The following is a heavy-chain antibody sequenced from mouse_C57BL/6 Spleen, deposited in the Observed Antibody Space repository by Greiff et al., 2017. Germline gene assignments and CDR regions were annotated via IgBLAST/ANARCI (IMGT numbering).Heavy chain of an antibody. V-gene: IGHV1-52*01. CDR3: ARGDDSHYFDY. CDR2: IDPSDSET. CDR1: GYTFTSYW. J-gene: IGHJ2*01. D-gene: IGHD2-4*01. Sequence: VQLQQPGAELVRPGSSVKLSCKASGYTFTSYWMHWVKQRPIQGLEWIGNIDPSDSETHYNQKFKDKATLTVDKSSSTAYMQLSSLTSEDSAVYYCARGDDSHYFDYGGQGTTLTVSS.